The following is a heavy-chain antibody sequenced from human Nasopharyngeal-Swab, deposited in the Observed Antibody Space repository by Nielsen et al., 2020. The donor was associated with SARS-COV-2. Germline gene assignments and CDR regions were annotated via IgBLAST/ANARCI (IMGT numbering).Heavy chain of an antibody. CDR2: IIPIFGTA. V-gene: IGHV1-69*13. CDR3: AREERLLRRYGFDY. J-gene: IGHJ4*02. D-gene: IGHD3-22*01. CDR1: GGTFSSYA. Sequence: SAKVSCKASGGTFSSYAISWVRQAPGQGLEWMGGIIPIFGTANYAQKFQGRVTITADESTSTAYMELSSLRSEDTAVYYCAREERLLRRYGFDYWGQGTLVTVSS.